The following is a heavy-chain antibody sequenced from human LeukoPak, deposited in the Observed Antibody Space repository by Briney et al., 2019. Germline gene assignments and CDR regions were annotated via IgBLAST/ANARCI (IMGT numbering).Heavy chain of an antibody. Sequence: GGSLRLSCAASGFTFNNYAMHWVRQAPGKGLEWVAVIWYDGSNKYYADSVKGRFTISRDNSKNTLYLQMNSLRAEDTAVYYCARDQGDQLLFGPVDYWGQGTLVTVSS. J-gene: IGHJ4*02. D-gene: IGHD2-2*01. CDR2: IWYDGSNK. CDR3: ARDQGDQLLFGPVDY. CDR1: GFTFNNYA. V-gene: IGHV3-33*08.